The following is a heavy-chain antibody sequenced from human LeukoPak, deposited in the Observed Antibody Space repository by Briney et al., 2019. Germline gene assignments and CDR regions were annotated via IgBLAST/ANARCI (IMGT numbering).Heavy chain of an antibody. Sequence: SETLSLTCTVSGGSISSYYWSWIRQPPGKGLEWIGYIYYSGSTNYNPSLKSRVTISVDTSKNQFSLKLSSVTAADTAVYYCARPLDGRYSYGLDYWGQGTLVTVSS. CDR1: GGSISSYY. J-gene: IGHJ4*02. CDR2: IYYSGST. V-gene: IGHV4-59*12. D-gene: IGHD5-18*01. CDR3: ARPLDGRYSYGLDY.